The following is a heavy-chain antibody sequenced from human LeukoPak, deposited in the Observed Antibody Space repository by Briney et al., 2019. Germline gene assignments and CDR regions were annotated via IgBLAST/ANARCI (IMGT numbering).Heavy chain of an antibody. CDR3: TREVERGGSYWGGDS. Sequence: GGSLRLSCATSGFNFEDYAMNWVRQAPGKGLEWVGLITSKAYGGTTELAASVKGSFSISRDESKPIAYLQMNSLKIEDTGVYYCTREVERGGSYWGGDSWGQGTQVTVSS. J-gene: IGHJ4*02. V-gene: IGHV3-49*04. D-gene: IGHD1-26*01. CDR2: ITSKAYGGTT. CDR1: GFNFEDYA.